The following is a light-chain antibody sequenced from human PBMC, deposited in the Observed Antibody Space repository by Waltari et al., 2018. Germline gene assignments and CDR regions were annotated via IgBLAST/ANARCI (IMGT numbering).Light chain of an antibody. CDR2: DAS. Sequence: EIVLTQSPATLSLSPGETATIPCRDSYSVSNYLAWYQQKPGQAPRLLIYDASNRATGIPARFSGSGSGTDFTLTIGSLEPEDFAVYYCQQRSNWPPPITFGQGTRLEIK. J-gene: IGKJ5*01. V-gene: IGKV3-11*01. CDR3: QQRSNWPPPIT. CDR1: YSVSNY.